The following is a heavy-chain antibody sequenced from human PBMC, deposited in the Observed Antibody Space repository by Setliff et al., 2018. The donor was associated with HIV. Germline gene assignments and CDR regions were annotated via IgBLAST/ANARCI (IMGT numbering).Heavy chain of an antibody. Sequence: GGSLRLSCVASGFTISNHAMSWVRQAPGKGLEWVSSISYDSSDTFYSGSVKGRFTISRDNSRNTLYLQMNSLRTEDTAVYYCVLGGLSSGWGVNWGQGTPVTVSS. J-gene: IGHJ4*02. CDR2: ISYDSSDT. CDR1: GFTISNHA. V-gene: IGHV3-23*01. CDR3: VLGGLSSGWGVN. D-gene: IGHD6-19*01.